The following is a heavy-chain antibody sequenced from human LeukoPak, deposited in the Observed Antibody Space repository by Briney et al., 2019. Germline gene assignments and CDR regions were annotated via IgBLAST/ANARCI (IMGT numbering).Heavy chain of an antibody. Sequence: ASVKVSCKASGYTFTSYGISWVRQAPGQGLEWMGWISAYNGKTHYAQKLQDRVTMTTDTSTSTASMELRSLTSDDTAVYFCARDGTGDYYYYYGMDVWGQGTTVTVSS. J-gene: IGHJ6*02. CDR1: GYTFTSYG. CDR2: ISAYNGKT. D-gene: IGHD3/OR15-3a*01. CDR3: ARDGTGDYYYYYGMDV. V-gene: IGHV1-18*01.